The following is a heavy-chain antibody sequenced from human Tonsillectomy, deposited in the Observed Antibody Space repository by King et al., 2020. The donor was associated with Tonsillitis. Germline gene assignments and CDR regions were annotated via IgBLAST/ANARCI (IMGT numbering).Heavy chain of an antibody. J-gene: IGHJ4*02. CDR3: ARRQGVDLSFGYFFDY. D-gene: IGHD5-12*01. Sequence: QLQESGPGLVKTSETLSLTCIVSGGSITSSSYYWGWIRQPPGKGLEWIGSIYYSDTTYYNPSLKSRVTISVDTSKNQFSLRVNSVTAADTAVYFCARRQGVDLSFGYFFDYWGQGILVTVSS. CDR2: IYYSDTT. CDR1: GGSITSSSYY. V-gene: IGHV4-39*07.